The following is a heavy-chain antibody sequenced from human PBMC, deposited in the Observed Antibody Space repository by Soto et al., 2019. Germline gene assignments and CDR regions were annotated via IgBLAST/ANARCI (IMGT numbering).Heavy chain of an antibody. CDR2: ITGNSEYK. J-gene: IGHJ4*02. V-gene: IGHV3-21*06. CDR1: GVSFSDYS. Sequence: GVSLRLSFVVSGVSFSDYSMNWVRQAPGKGLEWVSLITGNSEYKYYAGSVKGRFTVSRDNAKNSLYLQMNSLTVEDTAVYYCARSGELLQTFDSWGQGALVTVSS. D-gene: IGHD1-26*01. CDR3: ARSGELLQTFDS.